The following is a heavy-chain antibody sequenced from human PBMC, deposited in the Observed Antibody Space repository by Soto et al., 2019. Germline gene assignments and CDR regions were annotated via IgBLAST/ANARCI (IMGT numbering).Heavy chain of an antibody. CDR1: GYTLSSYG. D-gene: IGHD2-2*03. CDR2: ISVYNDNT. CDR3: AYIGYCSSTSCYDWFDP. V-gene: IGHV1-18*01. Sequence: QVPLVQSGAEVKKPGASVKVSCKASGYTLSSYGISWVRQAPGQGLEWMGWISVYNDNTNYAQKFQGRVSMTTDTSTSTAHMELRSLRSDDTAVYYCAYIGYCSSTSCYDWFDPWGQGTPVTVSS. J-gene: IGHJ5*02.